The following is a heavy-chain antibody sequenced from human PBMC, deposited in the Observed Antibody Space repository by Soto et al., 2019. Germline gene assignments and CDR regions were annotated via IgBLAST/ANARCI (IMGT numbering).Heavy chain of an antibody. V-gene: IGHV1-69*08. J-gene: IGHJ4*02. D-gene: IGHD5-12*01. CDR2: IIPILGIA. Sequence: QVQLVQSGAEVMKPGSSVKVSSKASGGTFSSYTISWVRQAPGQGLEWMGRIIPILGIANYAQKFQGRVTITADKSTSTAYMELSSLRSEDTAVYYCARDVDRRGYSGYDPGTFDYWGQGTLVTVSS. CDR1: GGTFSSYT. CDR3: ARDVDRRGYSGYDPGTFDY.